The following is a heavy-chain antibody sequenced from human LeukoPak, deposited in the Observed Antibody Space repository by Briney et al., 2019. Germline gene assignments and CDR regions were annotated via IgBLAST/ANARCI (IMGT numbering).Heavy chain of an antibody. Sequence: GGSLRLSCATSGFTFSSYAMSWVRQAPGKGLEWVAGIHADSGRTYHADSVKGRFTIFRDNSKNTLYLQMNSLRAEDTAVYYCARDADEYYYDSSGYGDYWGQGTLVTVSS. D-gene: IGHD3-22*01. V-gene: IGHV3-23*01. CDR3: ARDADEYYYDSSGYGDY. CDR2: IHADSGRT. J-gene: IGHJ4*02. CDR1: GFTFSSYA.